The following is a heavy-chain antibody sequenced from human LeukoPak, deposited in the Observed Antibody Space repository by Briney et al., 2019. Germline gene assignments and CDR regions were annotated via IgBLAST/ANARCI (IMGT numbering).Heavy chain of an antibody. D-gene: IGHD5-24*01. V-gene: IGHV1-69*13. J-gene: IGHJ4*02. CDR2: IVPIFGTA. CDR1: GGTFSSYA. Sequence: ASVKVSCKASGGTFSSYAISWVRQAPGQGLEWMGGIVPIFGTANYAQKFQGRVTITADESTSTAYMELSSLRSEDTAVYYCARDGVKEMAPHWGQGTLVTVSS. CDR3: ARDGVKEMAPH.